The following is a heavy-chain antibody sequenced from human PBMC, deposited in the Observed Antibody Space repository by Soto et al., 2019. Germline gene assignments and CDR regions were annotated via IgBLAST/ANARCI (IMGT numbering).Heavy chain of an antibody. CDR1: GFTFSSYS. Sequence: GGSLRLSCAASGFTFSSYSMNWVRQAPGKGLEWVSAISRSGGSTYYADSVKGRFTISRDNSKNTLYLQMNSLRAEDTAVYYCARDRVESGYPEYFQHWGQGTLVTVSS. D-gene: IGHD3-22*01. CDR3: ARDRVESGYPEYFQH. CDR2: ISRSGGST. J-gene: IGHJ1*01. V-gene: IGHV3-23*01.